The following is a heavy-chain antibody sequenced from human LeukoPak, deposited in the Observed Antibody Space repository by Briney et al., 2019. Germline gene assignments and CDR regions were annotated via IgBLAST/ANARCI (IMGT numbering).Heavy chain of an antibody. CDR1: GYIFNIYC. J-gene: IGHJ3*02. CDR2: IYPGVSYT. CDR3: VRAGGAFDI. V-gene: IGHV5-51*01. Sequence: GESLKLSCEGSGYIFNIYCIGWVRQMPGKGLEWMGIIYPGVSYTRYTPSFQGQVAISADKSISTPSPQWHSLKAADPDIFFCVRAGGAFDIWGQGTMVTVSS. D-gene: IGHD3-10*01.